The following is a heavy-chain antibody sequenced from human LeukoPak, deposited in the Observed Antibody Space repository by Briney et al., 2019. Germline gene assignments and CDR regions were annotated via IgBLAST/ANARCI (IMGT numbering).Heavy chain of an antibody. CDR2: INHSGST. Sequence: SETPSLTCAVYGVSFSVYCWSWIRQPPGNGVEGIGEINHSGSTNYNPSLKSRVTISVDTSKHQFSLKLSSVTAADTAVYYCASRRGWLQSMRFDHWGQGTLVTVSS. CDR1: GVSFSVYC. D-gene: IGHD5-24*01. CDR3: ASRRGWLQSMRFDH. J-gene: IGHJ4*02. V-gene: IGHV4-34*01.